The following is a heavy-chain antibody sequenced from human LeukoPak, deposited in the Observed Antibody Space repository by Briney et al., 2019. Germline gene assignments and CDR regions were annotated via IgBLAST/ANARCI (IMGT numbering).Heavy chain of an antibody. CDR3: ARSFYSSGWYTPLRWFDT. D-gene: IGHD6-19*01. CDR2: IYYRGTT. Sequence: SETLSLTCVVSGASISSGGHYWNWIRQSPGRGLEWIGHIYYRGTTNYTPSLKSRVAISVDTSMNQFSLRLTSVTAADTAVYFCARSFYSSGWYTPLRWFDTWGQGALVTVSS. J-gene: IGHJ5*02. CDR1: GASISSGGHY. V-gene: IGHV4-61*08.